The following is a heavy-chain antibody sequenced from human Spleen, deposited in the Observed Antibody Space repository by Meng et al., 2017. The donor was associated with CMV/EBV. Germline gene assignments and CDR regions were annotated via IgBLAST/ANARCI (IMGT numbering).Heavy chain of an antibody. CDR2: INPNSGAT. J-gene: IGHJ6*02. Sequence: ASVKVSCKPSGHTFTGYFIHWVRQAPGQGLQWMGWINPNSGATNYAQKFQGRVIMTSEMSIRTVHMELSSLGSDDTAMYYCAITMVRAPIYGMDVWGQGTTVTVSS. CDR1: GHTFTGYF. V-gene: IGHV1-2*02. D-gene: IGHD3-10*01. CDR3: AITMVRAPIYGMDV.